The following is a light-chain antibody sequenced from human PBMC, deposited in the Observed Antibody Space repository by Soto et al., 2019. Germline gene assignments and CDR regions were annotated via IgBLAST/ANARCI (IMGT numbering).Light chain of an antibody. V-gene: IGLV2-8*01. CDR1: SSDVGGYNY. J-gene: IGLJ1*01. Sequence: QSALTQPPSASGSPGQSVTISCTGTSSDVGGYNYVSWYQQHPGKVPKLMIYEVNKRPSGVPDRFSGSKSGNTASLTVSGLQAEDEADYYCSSYAGSNNFVFGTGTKLTVL. CDR2: EVN. CDR3: SSYAGSNNFV.